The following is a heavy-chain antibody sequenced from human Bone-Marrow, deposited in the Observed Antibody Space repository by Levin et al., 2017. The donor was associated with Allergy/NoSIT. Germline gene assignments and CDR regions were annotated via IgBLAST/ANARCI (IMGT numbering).Heavy chain of an antibody. D-gene: IGHD1-26*01. CDR2: IYYNGKT. CDR1: GGSISSDSHF. Sequence: ASQTLSLTCTVSGGSISSDSHFWSWVRQSPGKGLEWIAYIYYNGKTEYNPSLESRVTISSDTSKNEVSLELRSATAADTAMYYCARGYKYSWYYFDWWGQGVLVTVSS. J-gene: IGHJ4*02. V-gene: IGHV4-61*01. CDR3: ARGYKYSWYYFDW.